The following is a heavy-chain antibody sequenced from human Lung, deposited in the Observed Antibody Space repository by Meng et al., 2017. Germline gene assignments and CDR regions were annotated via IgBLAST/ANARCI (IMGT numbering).Heavy chain of an antibody. J-gene: IGHJ4*02. CDR2: IDPKNGDT. CDR3: ARDEDISAAGKLFGDY. D-gene: IGHD6-13*01. CDR1: GDNFPDYY. Sequence: QVQLVHSGAGRKKPGASVKVSCKPSGDNFPDYYIHWVRQAPGQGLEWMGRIDPKNGDTHYAPKFQGRVTMTGDTSISTAYMDLSGLRSDDTAVYYCARDEDISAAGKLFGDYWGQGTLVTVSS. V-gene: IGHV1-2*06.